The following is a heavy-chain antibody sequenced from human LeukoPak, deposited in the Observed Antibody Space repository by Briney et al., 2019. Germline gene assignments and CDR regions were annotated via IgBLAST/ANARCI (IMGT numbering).Heavy chain of an antibody. CDR2: INSDESST. CDR3: ARDPLGYCSSTSCYTGYFDY. J-gene: IGHJ4*02. Sequence: GGSLRLSCAASGFTFSSYWMHWVRQAPGKGLVWVSRINSDESSTSYADSVKGRFTISRDNAKNTLYLQMNSLRAEDTAVYYCARDPLGYCSSTSCYTGYFDYWGQGTLVTVSS. V-gene: IGHV3-74*01. CDR1: GFTFSSYW. D-gene: IGHD2-2*02.